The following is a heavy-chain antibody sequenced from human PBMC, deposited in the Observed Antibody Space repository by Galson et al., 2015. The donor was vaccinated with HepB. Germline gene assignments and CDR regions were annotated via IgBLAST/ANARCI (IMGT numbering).Heavy chain of an antibody. J-gene: IGHJ4*02. Sequence: SVKVSCKASGYTFTSYYMHWVRQAPGQGLEWMGIINPSGGSTSYAQKFQGRVTMTRDTSTSTVYMELSSLRSEDTAVYYCARTDSQAQEYSSGWYGYWGQGTLVTVSS. CDR1: GYTFTSYY. CDR2: INPSGGST. V-gene: IGHV1-46*01. D-gene: IGHD6-19*01. CDR3: ARTDSQAQEYSSGWYGY.